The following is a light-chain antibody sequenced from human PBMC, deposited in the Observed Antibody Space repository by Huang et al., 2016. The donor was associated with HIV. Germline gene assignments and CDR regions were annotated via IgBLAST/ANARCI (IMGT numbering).Light chain of an antibody. V-gene: IGKV3-20*01. CDR2: GAS. CDR3: QQYLSSPLT. CDR1: QNITNNL. Sequence: DIVLTQSPGTLSLSPGQRAALSCRARQNITNNLLAWYQQKSSQAPRLLIYGASNRAIGIPDRCSGRGSGTDFTLIISRLEPQDSALYYCQQYLSSPLTFGGGTNVEIK. J-gene: IGKJ4*01.